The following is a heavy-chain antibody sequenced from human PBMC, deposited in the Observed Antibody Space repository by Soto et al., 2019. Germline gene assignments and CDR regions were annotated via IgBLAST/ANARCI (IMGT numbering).Heavy chain of an antibody. J-gene: IGHJ6*02. V-gene: IGHV4-30-4*01. CDR1: DDSISSADYY. CDR3: ARDLWVEPELYYYGMDV. CDR2: IFYSGTT. Sequence: TLSQTCPVSDDSISSADYYWSWISQTPGKGLEWIGHIFYSGTTYYNPSLKSRLTISVDTSKNHFSLRLTSVTAADTAVYYCARDLWVEPELYYYGMDVWGQGTTVTVSS. D-gene: IGHD1-1*01.